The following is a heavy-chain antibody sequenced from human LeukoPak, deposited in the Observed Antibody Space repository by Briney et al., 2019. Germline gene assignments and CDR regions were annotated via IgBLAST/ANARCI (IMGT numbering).Heavy chain of an antibody. CDR2: ISSSGSTI. D-gene: IGHD3-16*01. Sequence: GGSLRPSCAAAAFTFSSIEMNWVRQPPGKWLEWVSYISSSGSTIYYADSVKGRFTISRDNAKNSLYLQMNSLRAEDTAVYYCARAWGSGLFDYWGQGTLVTVSS. J-gene: IGHJ4*02. CDR3: ARAWGSGLFDY. CDR1: AFTFSSIE. V-gene: IGHV3-48*03.